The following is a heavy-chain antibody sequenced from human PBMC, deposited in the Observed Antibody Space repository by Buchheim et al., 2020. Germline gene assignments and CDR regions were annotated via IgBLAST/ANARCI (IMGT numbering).Heavy chain of an antibody. V-gene: IGHV1-46*03. CDR3: TRANRNVFDWYFDL. J-gene: IGHJ2*01. CDR1: GYTLTNYY. Sequence: QVQLVQSGAEVKKPGASVKVSCKASGYTLTNYYLHWVRQAPGQGLEWMGIINPSDGSTTYAQKFQGRVTMTRDTSTRTVYMDLRSLRSEDSAVYYCTRANRNVFDWYFDLWGRGTL. D-gene: IGHD5/OR15-5a*01. CDR2: INPSDGST.